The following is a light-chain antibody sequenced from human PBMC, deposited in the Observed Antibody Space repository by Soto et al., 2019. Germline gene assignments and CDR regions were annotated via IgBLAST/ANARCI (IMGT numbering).Light chain of an antibody. CDR1: QSISTS. CDR3: QQYKGSPLT. Sequence: DMQMPRSPSTLYASIGDRVTITCRASQSISTSLAWYQQKPGKAPNLLIYTASSLISGVPSRFSGSGSGTEFTLTISSLQPDDFATYYCQQYKGSPLTCGGGTKVDIK. J-gene: IGKJ4*01. CDR2: TAS. V-gene: IGKV1-5*03.